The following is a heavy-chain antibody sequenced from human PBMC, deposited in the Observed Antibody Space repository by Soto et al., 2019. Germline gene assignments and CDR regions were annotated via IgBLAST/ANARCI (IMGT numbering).Heavy chain of an antibody. Sequence: GASVQVSCKASGYTFPSYGISWVRRARGQGLDWMGWISAYNGNTNYAQKLQGRVTMTTDTSTSTAYMELRSLRSDDTAVYYCARDLGVLRYFDWLEGYYYYGMDVWGQGTTVTVSS. V-gene: IGHV1-18*04. D-gene: IGHD3-9*01. CDR1: GYTFPSYG. CDR2: ISAYNGNT. J-gene: IGHJ6*02. CDR3: ARDLGVLRYFDWLEGYYYYGMDV.